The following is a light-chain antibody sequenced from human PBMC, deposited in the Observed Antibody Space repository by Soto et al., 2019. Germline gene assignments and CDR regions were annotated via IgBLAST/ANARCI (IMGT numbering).Light chain of an antibody. CDR2: DAS. J-gene: IGKJ2*01. CDR1: QNVETR. Sequence: DIQMTQSPSTLSASVRDRVTITCRASQNVETRLAWYQQKPGKAPDLVIYDASNLEAGGPSRFSGSGSGTEFSLSISSLQSDDSATYFCQQYSTYPYTFGQGTRLHIK. CDR3: QQYSTYPYT. V-gene: IGKV1-5*01.